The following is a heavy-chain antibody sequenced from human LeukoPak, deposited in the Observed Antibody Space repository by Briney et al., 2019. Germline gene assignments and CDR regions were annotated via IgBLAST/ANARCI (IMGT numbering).Heavy chain of an antibody. J-gene: IGHJ6*02. Sequence: GGSLRLSCAASGFTFSNAWMSWVRQAPGKGLEWVGRIKSKTDGETADYVAPVKGRFTISRDDSKNTLYLQMNSLKTEDTAVYYCTTGGSGWGQGTTFTVSS. D-gene: IGHD6-19*01. CDR1: GFTFSNAW. CDR2: IKSKTDGETA. CDR3: TTGGSG. V-gene: IGHV3-15*01.